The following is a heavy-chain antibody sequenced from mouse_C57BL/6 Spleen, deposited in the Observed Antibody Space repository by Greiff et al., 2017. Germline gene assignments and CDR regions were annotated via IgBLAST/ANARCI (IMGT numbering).Heavy chain of an antibody. CDR2: ISSGGDYI. J-gene: IGHJ4*01. Sequence: EVKLVESGEGLVKPGGSLKLSCAASGFTFSSYAMSWVRQTPEKRLEWVAYISSGGDYIYYADTVKGRFTISRDNARNTLYLQMSSLKSEDTAMYYCTRDKGYYYGSSSYAMDYWGQGTSVTVSS. CDR1: GFTFSSYA. V-gene: IGHV5-9-1*02. D-gene: IGHD1-1*01. CDR3: TRDKGYYYGSSSYAMDY.